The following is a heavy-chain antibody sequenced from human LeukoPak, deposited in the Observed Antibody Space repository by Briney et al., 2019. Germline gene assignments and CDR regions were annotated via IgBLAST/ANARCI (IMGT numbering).Heavy chain of an antibody. J-gene: IGHJ4*02. V-gene: IGHV4-31*03. Sequence: SQTLSLTCTVSRGSISSGSYYWSWIRQHPGEGLEGIGYIYSSGTTFYNPSLKCRVIISVDTSKHHSSLKLTSVTAADTAVYYCARAERAVAVVPVASHFDYWGQGTLVSVSS. CDR2: IYSSGTT. CDR3: ARAERAVAVVPVASHFDY. CDR1: RGSISSGSYY. D-gene: IGHD2-2*01.